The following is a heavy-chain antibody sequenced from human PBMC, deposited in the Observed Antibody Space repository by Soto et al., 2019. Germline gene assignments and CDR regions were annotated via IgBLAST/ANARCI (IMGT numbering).Heavy chain of an antibody. Sequence: EVQLVESGGDLIQPGGSLRISCAASGFTFSTSWMHWVRQTPGEGLAWVSRINSDGTTINYADSVKGRFTISRDNAKNTLYLQMNSLRVDDAAVYYCTRAGSYRFDYWGQGTLVTVSS. CDR3: TRAGSYRFDY. J-gene: IGHJ4*02. D-gene: IGHD1-26*01. V-gene: IGHV3-74*01. CDR2: INSDGTTI. CDR1: GFTFSTSW.